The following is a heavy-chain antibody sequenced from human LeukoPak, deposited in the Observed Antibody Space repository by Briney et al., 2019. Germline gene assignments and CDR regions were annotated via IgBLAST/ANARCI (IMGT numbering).Heavy chain of an antibody. CDR1: GFTFSDYS. J-gene: IGHJ4*02. CDR2: VGISSGNT. V-gene: IGHV3-48*04. Sequence: GGSLRLSCGASGFTFSDYSMNWVRQAPGKGVEWISYVGISSGNTKYAASVKGRFTISGDSAKTSVFLQMNNLRVEDTAVYYCARDHRYAFDNWGQGTLVTVSS. CDR3: ARDHRYAFDN. D-gene: IGHD5-12*01.